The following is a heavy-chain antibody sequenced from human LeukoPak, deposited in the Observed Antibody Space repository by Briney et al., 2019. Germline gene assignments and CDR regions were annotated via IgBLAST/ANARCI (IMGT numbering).Heavy chain of an antibody. CDR1: GGTFSSYA. J-gene: IGHJ4*02. D-gene: IGHD6-13*01. CDR3: ARDSLVAAAGKAFDY. Sequence: ASVKVSYKASGGTFSSYAISWVRQAPGQGLEWMGGIIPIFGTANYAQKFQGRVTITTDESTSTAYMELSSLRSEDTAVYYCARDSLVAAAGKAFDYWGQGTLVTVSS. CDR2: IIPIFGTA. V-gene: IGHV1-69*05.